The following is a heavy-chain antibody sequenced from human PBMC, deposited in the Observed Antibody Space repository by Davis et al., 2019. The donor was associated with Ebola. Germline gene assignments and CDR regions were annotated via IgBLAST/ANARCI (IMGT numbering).Heavy chain of an antibody. D-gene: IGHD1-26*01. Sequence: PGGSLRLSCAASGFTFSSYEMNWVRQAPGKGLEWVANIKQDGSEKYYVDSVKGRFTISRDNAKNSLYLQMNSLKTEDTAVYYCTSTGIVGATFADYWGQGTLVTVSS. V-gene: IGHV3-7*03. J-gene: IGHJ4*02. CDR2: IKQDGSEK. CDR3: TSTGIVGATFADY. CDR1: GFTFSSYE.